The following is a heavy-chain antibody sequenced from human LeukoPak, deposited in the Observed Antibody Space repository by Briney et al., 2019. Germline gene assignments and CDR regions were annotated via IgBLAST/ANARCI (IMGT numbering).Heavy chain of an antibody. CDR2: IYYSGST. D-gene: IGHD7-27*01. CDR1: GGSISSYY. CDR3: ARAGASRGNYYYYYMDV. J-gene: IGHJ6*03. Sequence: SETLSLTCTVSGGSISSYYWSWIRQPPGKGLEWIGYIYYSGSTNYNPSLKSRVTISVDTSKNQFSLKLSSVTAADTAVYYCARAGASRGNYYYYYMDVWGKGTTVTISS. V-gene: IGHV4-59*01.